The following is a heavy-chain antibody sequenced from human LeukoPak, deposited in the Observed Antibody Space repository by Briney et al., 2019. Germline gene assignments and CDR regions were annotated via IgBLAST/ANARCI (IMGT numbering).Heavy chain of an antibody. V-gene: IGHV1-24*01. D-gene: IGHD6-19*01. J-gene: IGHJ4*02. Sequence: GASVKVSYKVSGYTLTELSMHWVRQAPGKGLEWMGGFDPEDGETIYAQKFQGRVTMTEDTSTDTAYMELSSLRSEDTAVYYCATSPYSSGWTYYFDYWGQGTLVTVSS. CDR2: FDPEDGET. CDR1: GYTLTELS. CDR3: ATSPYSSGWTYYFDY.